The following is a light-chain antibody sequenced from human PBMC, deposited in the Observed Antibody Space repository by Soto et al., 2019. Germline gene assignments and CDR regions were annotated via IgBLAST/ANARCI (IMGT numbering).Light chain of an antibody. J-gene: IGKJ4*01. Sequence: EIGMTQSPATLSVSPGERATLSWRASQSVSSNLAWYQQKTGQAPRLLIYGASIRATGIPDRFSGSVYGTDFSLTISRLETEDFAVYDCQQFGSSPLTFGGGTKVDIK. CDR1: QSVSSN. CDR3: QQFGSSPLT. CDR2: GAS. V-gene: IGKV3-20*01.